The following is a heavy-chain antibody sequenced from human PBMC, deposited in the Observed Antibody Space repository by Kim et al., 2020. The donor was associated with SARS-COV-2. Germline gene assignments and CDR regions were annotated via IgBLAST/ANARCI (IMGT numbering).Heavy chain of an antibody. Sequence: GGSLRLSCAASGFTFSNAWMSWVRQAPGKGLEWVGRIKSKTDGGTTDYAAPVKGRFTISRDDSKNTLYLQMNSLKTEDTAVYYCTTASEPVAGTNFDYWGQGTLVTVSS. CDR2: IKSKTDGGTT. CDR3: TTASEPVAGTNFDY. V-gene: IGHV3-15*01. J-gene: IGHJ4*02. CDR1: GFTFSNAW. D-gene: IGHD6-19*01.